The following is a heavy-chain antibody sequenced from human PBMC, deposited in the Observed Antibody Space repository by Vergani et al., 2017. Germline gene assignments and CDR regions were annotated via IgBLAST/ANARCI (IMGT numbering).Heavy chain of an antibody. Sequence: QVQLVQSGDEVKKPGASVKLSCKTSGYNFYNSAIYWVRQAPGQGLEWVGWLSVYNGHTNYAQKLQDRVTLTTDTLTSTAYMELRTLRSDDTAFYYCARASVAGASHLDYWGQGARVTVSS. CDR2: LSVYNGHT. CDR3: ARASVAGASHLDY. D-gene: IGHD6-19*01. CDR1: GYNFYNSA. J-gene: IGHJ4*02. V-gene: IGHV1-18*01.